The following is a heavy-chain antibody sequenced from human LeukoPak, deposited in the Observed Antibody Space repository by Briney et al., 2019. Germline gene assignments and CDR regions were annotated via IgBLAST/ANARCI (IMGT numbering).Heavy chain of an antibody. CDR1: GFTFSSYG. D-gene: IGHD5-18*01. J-gene: IGHJ4*02. Sequence: GGSLRLSCAASGFTFSSYGMHWVRQAPGKGLEWVTLIRFDGNDKYYADSVKGRFTISRDNSKHTLYLQMNSLRAEDTAVYYCAKDGCNYGGNLDYWGQGTLVTVSS. CDR2: IRFDGNDK. CDR3: AKDGCNYGGNLDY. V-gene: IGHV3-30*02.